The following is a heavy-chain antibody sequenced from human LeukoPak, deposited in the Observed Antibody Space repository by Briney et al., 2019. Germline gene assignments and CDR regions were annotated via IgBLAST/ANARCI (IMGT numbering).Heavy chain of an antibody. Sequence: GGSLRLSCAASGFTFSSYWMNWVRQAPGRGLEWVANIKQDGSEKYYVDSVKGRFTISRDNAKNSLYLQMHSLRAEDTALYYCAKDRGIAAAGFDYWGQGTLVTVSS. J-gene: IGHJ4*02. V-gene: IGHV3-7*03. CDR1: GFTFSSYW. CDR3: AKDRGIAAAGFDY. CDR2: IKQDGSEK. D-gene: IGHD6-13*01.